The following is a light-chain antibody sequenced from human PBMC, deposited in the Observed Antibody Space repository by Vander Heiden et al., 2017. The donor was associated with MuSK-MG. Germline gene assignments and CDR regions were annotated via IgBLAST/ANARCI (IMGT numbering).Light chain of an antibody. V-gene: IGKV1-39*01. CDR2: AAS. CDR3: QQSDSTRAT. CDR1: QSISSY. Sequence: DIQMTQSPSSLSASVGDRVTITCRASQSISSYLNWYQQKPGKAPKLLIYAASSLQSGVPSRFSRSGSGTDFTLTISILQPEDFATYYCQQSDSTRATFGQGSKAELK. J-gene: IGKJ1*01.